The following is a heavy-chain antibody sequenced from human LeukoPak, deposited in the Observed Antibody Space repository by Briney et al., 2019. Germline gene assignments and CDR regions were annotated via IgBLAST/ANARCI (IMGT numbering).Heavy chain of an antibody. V-gene: IGHV1-69*01. CDR2: IIPIFGTA. D-gene: IGHD3-10*01. CDR3: ASIPHRMVRCPDY. Sequence: SVKVSCKASGGTFSSYAISWVRQAPGQGLEWMGGIIPIFGTANYAQKFQGRVTITADESTSTAYMELSSLRSEDTAVYYCASIPHRMVRCPDYWGQGTLVTVSS. CDR1: GGTFSSYA. J-gene: IGHJ4*02.